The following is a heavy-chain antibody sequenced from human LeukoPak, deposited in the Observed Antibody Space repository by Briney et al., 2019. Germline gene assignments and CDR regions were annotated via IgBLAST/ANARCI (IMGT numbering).Heavy chain of an antibody. CDR3: SRGSYGDSDYFDL. CDR2: IYHSGST. V-gene: IGHV4-30-2*01. J-gene: IGHJ4*02. D-gene: IGHD4-17*01. CDR1: GGSISSGGYS. Sequence: PSETLSLTCAVSGGSISSGGYSWSWIRQPPGKGLEWIGYIYHSGSTYYNPSLKSRVTISVDRSKNQFPLKLSSVTAADTAVYYWSRGSYGDSDYFDLRGQGALVTGFS.